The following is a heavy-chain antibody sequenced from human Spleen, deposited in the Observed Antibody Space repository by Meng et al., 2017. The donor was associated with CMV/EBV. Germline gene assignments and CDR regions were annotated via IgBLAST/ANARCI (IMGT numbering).Heavy chain of an antibody. CDR2: ISVYTGNT. V-gene: IGHV1-18*01. CDR1: GYTFISQG. J-gene: IGHJ4*02. D-gene: IGHD6-19*01. CDR3: ERDHSSSGVDH. Sequence: SVKVSCKASGYTFISQGISWVRQAPGQGLEWLGWISVYTGNTNYAQTLQGRVTLTTDTSTSTAYMELRSLRSDDTAVYYCERDHSSSGVDHWGQGTLVTVSS.